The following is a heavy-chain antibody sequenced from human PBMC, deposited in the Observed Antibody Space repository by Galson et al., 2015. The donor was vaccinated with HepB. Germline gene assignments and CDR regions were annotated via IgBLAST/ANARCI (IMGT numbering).Heavy chain of an antibody. CDR2: TCYRSKWYN. Sequence: CAISGDSVSSNITSWNWIRHSPSRGLEWLGRTCYRSKWYNDYAVSVRGRITIKPDTSKNQFFLQLNSVTPEDTAVYYCARDAYPEYLQPWGQGTLVTVSS. V-gene: IGHV6-1*01. CDR3: ARDAYPEYLQP. CDR1: GDSVSSNITS. J-gene: IGHJ1*01.